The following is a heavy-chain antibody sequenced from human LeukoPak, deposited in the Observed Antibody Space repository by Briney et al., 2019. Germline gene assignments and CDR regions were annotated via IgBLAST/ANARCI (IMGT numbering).Heavy chain of an antibody. CDR3: ARSSGYGGIAY. D-gene: IGHD5-12*01. V-gene: IGHV4-59*01. CDR2: IYYNGNT. Sequence: SETLCLTCGVSGLPLSSYYWMWVRQPPGKGLEWVGYIYYNGNTNYNPDLKGRVTIAVDNSHNHISLKPNSLTAAGTAVYYCARSSGYGGIAYWGEGTLV. CDR1: GLPLSSYY. J-gene: IGHJ4*02.